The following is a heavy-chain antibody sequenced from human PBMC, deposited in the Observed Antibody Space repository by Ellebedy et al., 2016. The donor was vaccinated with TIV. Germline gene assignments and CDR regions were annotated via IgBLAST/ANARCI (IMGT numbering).Heavy chain of an antibody. Sequence: GESLKISCAASGFSVNSYSMNWVRQAPGKGLEWVSYISSRSSTIYYADSVKGRFTISRDNSNNTLYLQMNSLRAEDTAVYYCAKLTSANSPFDYWGQGTLVTVSS. V-gene: IGHV3-48*04. D-gene: IGHD4-23*01. CDR3: AKLTSANSPFDY. J-gene: IGHJ4*02. CDR2: ISSRSSTI. CDR1: GFSVNSYS.